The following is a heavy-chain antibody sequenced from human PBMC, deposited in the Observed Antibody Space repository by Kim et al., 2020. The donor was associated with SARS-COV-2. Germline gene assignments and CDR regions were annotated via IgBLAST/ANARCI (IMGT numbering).Heavy chain of an antibody. CDR3: STLHLSASGADVFDL. CDR2: IKNTADGGST. CDR1: GFTFRDAW. J-gene: IGHJ2*01. Sequence: GGSLRLSCAASGFTFRDAWMIWVRQAPGKGLEWIGRIKNTADGGSTVYAAPVRGRFTISRDDAPYTLYLQMDDLRVDATGVYYCSTLHLSASGADVFDL. V-gene: IGHV3-15*01. D-gene: IGHD2-21*01.